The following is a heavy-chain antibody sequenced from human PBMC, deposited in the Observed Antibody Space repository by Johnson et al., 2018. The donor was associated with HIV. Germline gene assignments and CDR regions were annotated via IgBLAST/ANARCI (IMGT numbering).Heavy chain of an antibody. CDR1: GFTVSSYY. Sequence: VQLVESGGGLVQPGGSLRLSCAASGFTVSSYYMSWVRQAPGKGLEWVSVLFSGGSIYFADSVKGRFTISRDNSKNTLYLQMNSLRAEDTAVYYCARDQWSSSWTNDAFDFWGQGTMVTVSS. CDR2: LFSGGSI. J-gene: IGHJ3*01. V-gene: IGHV3-66*01. D-gene: IGHD6-13*01. CDR3: ARDQWSSSWTNDAFDF.